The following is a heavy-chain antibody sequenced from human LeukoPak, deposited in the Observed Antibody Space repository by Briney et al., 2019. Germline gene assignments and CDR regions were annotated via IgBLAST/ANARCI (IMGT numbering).Heavy chain of an antibody. CDR3: ARYGDSSWYVHY. Sequence: SETLFLTCTVSGGSISSYYWSWIRQPPGKGLEWIGYVFYSGDTNYNPSLKSRVPISLDTSKNQFSLKLSSVTAADTAVYYCARYGDSSWYVHYWGQGTLVTVSS. D-gene: IGHD6-13*01. V-gene: IGHV4-59*08. J-gene: IGHJ4*02. CDR2: VFYSGDT. CDR1: GGSISSYY.